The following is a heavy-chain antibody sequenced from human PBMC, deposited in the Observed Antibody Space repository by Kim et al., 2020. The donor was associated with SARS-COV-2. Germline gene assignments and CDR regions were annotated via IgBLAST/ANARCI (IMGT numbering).Heavy chain of an antibody. V-gene: IGHV1-69*01. CDR3: ARSGYSSGWHAVYYFDY. D-gene: IGHD6-19*01. Sequence: FHGRVTTTADESTSTAYMELSSLRSEDTAVYYCARSGYSSGWHAVYYFDYWGQGTLVTVSS. J-gene: IGHJ4*02.